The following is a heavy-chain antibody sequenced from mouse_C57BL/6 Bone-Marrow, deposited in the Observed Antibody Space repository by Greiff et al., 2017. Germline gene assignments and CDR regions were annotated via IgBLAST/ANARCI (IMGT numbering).Heavy chain of an antibody. CDR3: ARPPPAYYYAMDY. CDR1: GFTFSSYT. Sequence: EVKLVESGGGLVKPGGSLKLSCAASGFTFSSYTMSWVRQTPEKRLEWVATISGGGGNTYYPDSVKGRFTISRANAKNTRDLQMSSLRSEDTAGYYWARPPPAYYYAMDYWGQGTSVTVSS. J-gene: IGHJ4*01. V-gene: IGHV5-9*04. CDR2: ISGGGGNT.